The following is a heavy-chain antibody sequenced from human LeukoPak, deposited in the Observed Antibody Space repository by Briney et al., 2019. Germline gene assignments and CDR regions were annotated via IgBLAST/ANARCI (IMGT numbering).Heavy chain of an antibody. Sequence: SETLSLTCAVYGGSFSGYYWSWIREPPRKGLEWIGEINHSGSTNYNPSLKSRVTISVDTSKNQFSLKLSSVTAADTAVYYCARGRRSLVVVPAAAGFCPWGQGTLVTVSS. V-gene: IGHV4-34*01. CDR3: ARGRRSLVVVPAAAGFCP. D-gene: IGHD2-2*01. CDR2: INHSGST. J-gene: IGHJ5*02. CDR1: GGSFSGYY.